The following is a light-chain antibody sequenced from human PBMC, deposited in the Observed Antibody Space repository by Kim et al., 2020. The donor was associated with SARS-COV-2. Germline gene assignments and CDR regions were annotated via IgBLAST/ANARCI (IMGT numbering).Light chain of an antibody. Sequence: EIVLTQSPGTLSLSPGERATLSCRASQSIGTSHFAWYQQKPGQPPRLLIYGASSRATGIPDRFSGSGSGTDFTLTISRLEPEDFAVYYCQQFGSSTWTFGQGTKLEI. CDR1: QSIGTSH. CDR2: GAS. CDR3: QQFGSSTWT. J-gene: IGKJ1*01. V-gene: IGKV3-20*01.